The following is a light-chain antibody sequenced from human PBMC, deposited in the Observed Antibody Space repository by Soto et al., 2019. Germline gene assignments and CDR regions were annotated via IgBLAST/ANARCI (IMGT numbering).Light chain of an antibody. CDR2: EGS. J-gene: IGLJ2*01. V-gene: IGLV2-23*01. CDR1: SSDVGSYNL. CDR3: CSYAGSSTLV. Sequence: QSALTQPASVSGSPGQSITISGTGTSSDVGSYNLVSWYQQHPGKAPKLMIYEGSKRPSGVSNRFSGSKSGNTASLTISGLQAEDEAVYYCCSYAGSSTLVFGGGTKLTVL.